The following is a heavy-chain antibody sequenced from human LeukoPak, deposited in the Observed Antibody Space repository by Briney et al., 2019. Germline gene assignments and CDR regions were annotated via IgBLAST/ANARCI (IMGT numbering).Heavy chain of an antibody. D-gene: IGHD1-26*01. CDR3: ARGSDVVGATPYYFDY. V-gene: IGHV4-34*01. Sequence: SESLSLTRAVYGESFSGYYWSGIRHPPGKGLECIGEINHIGSTNYNPSLKSRVTISVDTANNQFPLKLSSVTAADTAVYYCARGSDVVGATPYYFDYWGQGTMVSVCS. CDR1: GESFSGYY. CDR2: INHIGST. J-gene: IGHJ4*02.